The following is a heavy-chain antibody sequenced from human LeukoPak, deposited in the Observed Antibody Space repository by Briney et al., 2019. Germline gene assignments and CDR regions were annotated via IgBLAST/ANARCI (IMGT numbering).Heavy chain of an antibody. D-gene: IGHD3-22*01. CDR2: INLNSGDR. V-gene: IGHV1-2*02. Sequence: ASVKVSCKASGYTFTGYYMHWVRQAPGQGLEWMGWINLNSGDRNYAQKFQGRVTMTRDTSSSTAYMEVSRLRSDDTAVYYCARVSRLYHDTSGRIFDYWGQGTLVTVSS. J-gene: IGHJ4*02. CDR1: GYTFTGYY. CDR3: ARVSRLYHDTSGRIFDY.